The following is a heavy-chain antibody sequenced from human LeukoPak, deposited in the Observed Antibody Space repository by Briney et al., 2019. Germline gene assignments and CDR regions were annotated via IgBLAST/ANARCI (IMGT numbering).Heavy chain of an antibody. J-gene: IGHJ4*02. CDR3: AGARGFGGRAARFDY. D-gene: IGHD3-10*01. CDR2: IIPIFGTA. V-gene: IGHV1-69*01. Sequence: GSSVKVSCKASGGTFSSYAISWVRQAPGQGLEWMGGIIPIFGTANYAQKFQGRVTITADESTSTAYMELSSLRSEDTAVYYCAGARGFGGRAARFDYWGQGTLVTVSS. CDR1: GGTFSSYA.